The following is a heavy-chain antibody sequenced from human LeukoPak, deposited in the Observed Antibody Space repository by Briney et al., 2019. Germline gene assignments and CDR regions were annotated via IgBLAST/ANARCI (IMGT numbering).Heavy chain of an antibody. D-gene: IGHD5/OR15-5a*01. CDR2: FDPEDGET. J-gene: IGHJ4*02. CDR1: GYTLNHLS. CDR3: AEGGVYDLFDY. V-gene: IGHV1-24*01. Sequence: ASVKVTCKVSGYTLNHLSMHWVRQAPGKGLEWMGGFDPEDGETIYTQKFQGRVTMTEDTSTDTAYMELRSLRSEDTAVYYCAEGGVYDLFDYWGQGTLVTVSS.